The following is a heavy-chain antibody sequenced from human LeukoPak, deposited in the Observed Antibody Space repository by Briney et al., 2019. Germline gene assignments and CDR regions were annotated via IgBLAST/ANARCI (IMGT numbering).Heavy chain of an antibody. J-gene: IGHJ4*02. Sequence: SETLSLTCAVSGYSISSGYYWGWVRQPPGKGLEWIGNIYHSGSTSYNPSLKSRVAISLDTSNKHFSLKLNSVIAADTAVYYCMRDLSNWGQGTLVTVSS. V-gene: IGHV4-38-2*02. D-gene: IGHD3-3*02. CDR1: GYSISSGYY. CDR3: MRDLSN. CDR2: IYHSGST.